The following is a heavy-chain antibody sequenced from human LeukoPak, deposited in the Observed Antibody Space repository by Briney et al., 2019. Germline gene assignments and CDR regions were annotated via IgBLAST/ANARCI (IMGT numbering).Heavy chain of an antibody. CDR2: IYYSGST. V-gene: IGHV4-39*01. CDR1: GGSISSSSYY. Sequence: SETLSLTCTVSGGSISSSSYYWGWIRQPPGKGLEWIGSIYYSGSTYYNPSLKSRVTISVDTSKNRFSLKLSSVTAADTAVYYCASFPVYSSPYYFDYWGQGTLVTVSS. D-gene: IGHD6-13*01. CDR3: ASFPVYSSPYYFDY. J-gene: IGHJ4*02.